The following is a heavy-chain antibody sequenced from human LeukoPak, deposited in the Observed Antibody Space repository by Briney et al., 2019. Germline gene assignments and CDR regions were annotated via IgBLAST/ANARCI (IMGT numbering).Heavy chain of an antibody. CDR1: GGSITSYY. CDR2: IYYSGST. V-gene: IGHV4-59*08. D-gene: IGHD2-2*02. CDR3: ARLHQLLYQL. J-gene: IGHJ1*01. Sequence: SETLSLTCTVSGGSITSYYWSWIRQPPGKGLEWIGYIYYSGSTNYNPSLKSRVTISVDTSKNQFSLKLSSVTAADTAVYYCARLHQLLYQLWGQGTLVTVSS.